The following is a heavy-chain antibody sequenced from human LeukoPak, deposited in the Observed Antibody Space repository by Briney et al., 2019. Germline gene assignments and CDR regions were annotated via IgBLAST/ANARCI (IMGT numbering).Heavy chain of an antibody. Sequence: PGGSLRLSCAASGFTFSNAWMSWVRQAPGKGLEWVGRIKSKTDRGTTDYAAPVKGRFTISRDDSKNTLYLQMNSLKTEDTAVYYCTTEYSLTIYDSSGYLNYWGQGTLVTVSS. D-gene: IGHD3-22*01. CDR2: IKSKTDRGTT. CDR3: TTEYSLTIYDSSGYLNY. V-gene: IGHV3-15*01. CDR1: GFTFSNAW. J-gene: IGHJ4*02.